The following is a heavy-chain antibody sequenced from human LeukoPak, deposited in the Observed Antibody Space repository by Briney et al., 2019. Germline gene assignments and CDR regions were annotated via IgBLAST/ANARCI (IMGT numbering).Heavy chain of an antibody. V-gene: IGHV3-33*01. Sequence: PGGSLRLSCAASGLTFSSYGMHWVRQAPGKGLEWVAVIWYDGSNKYYADSVKGRFTISRDNSKNTLYLQMNSLRAEDTAVYYCARDLYGDAGFRFLEWLAPYYGMDVWGQGTTVTVSS. J-gene: IGHJ6*02. D-gene: IGHD3-3*01. CDR3: ARDLYGDAGFRFLEWLAPYYGMDV. CDR1: GLTFSSYG. CDR2: IWYDGSNK.